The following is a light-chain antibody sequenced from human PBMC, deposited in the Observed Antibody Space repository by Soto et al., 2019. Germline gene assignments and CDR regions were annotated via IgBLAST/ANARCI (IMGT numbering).Light chain of an antibody. V-gene: IGKV1-5*03. CDR3: QQYDIFPLT. CDR1: QSISSW. J-gene: IGKJ4*01. Sequence: DIQMTQSPSTLSASVGDRVTITCRASQSISSWLAWYQQKPGKAPKLLIYEASTLQSGVPSRFSGRGSGTEFTLTISSLQADDFTTYFCQQYDIFPLTFAGGTKVEIK. CDR2: EAS.